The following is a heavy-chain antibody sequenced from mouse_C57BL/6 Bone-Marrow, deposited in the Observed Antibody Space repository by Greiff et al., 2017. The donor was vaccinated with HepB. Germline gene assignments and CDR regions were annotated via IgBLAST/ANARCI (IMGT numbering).Heavy chain of an antibody. CDR3: ARTDYGRTWFAY. CDR1: GYSFTGYF. CDR2: INPYNGDT. Sequence: VQLKQSGPELVKPGDSVKISCKASGYSFTGYFMNWVMQSHGKSLEWIGRINPYNGDTFYNQKFKGKATLTVDKSSSTAHMELRSLTSEDSAVYYCARTDYGRTWFAYWGQGTLVTVSA. D-gene: IGHD1-1*01. V-gene: IGHV1-20*01. J-gene: IGHJ3*01.